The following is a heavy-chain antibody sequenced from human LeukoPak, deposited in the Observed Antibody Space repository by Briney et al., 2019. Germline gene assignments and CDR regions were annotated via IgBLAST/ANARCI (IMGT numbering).Heavy chain of an antibody. D-gene: IGHD3-3*01. Sequence: GGSLRPSCAASGFTFSSYSMNWVRQAPGKGLEWVSSISSSSSYIYYADSVKGRFTISRDNAKSSLYLQMNSLRAEDTAVYYCASWEWFLSHYWGQGTLVTVSS. V-gene: IGHV3-21*01. CDR3: ASWEWFLSHY. J-gene: IGHJ4*02. CDR1: GFTFSSYS. CDR2: ISSSSSYI.